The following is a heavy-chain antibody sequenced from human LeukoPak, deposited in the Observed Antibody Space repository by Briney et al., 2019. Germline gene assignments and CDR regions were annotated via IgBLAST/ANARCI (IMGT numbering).Heavy chain of an antibody. V-gene: IGHV3-30*18. J-gene: IGHJ4*02. D-gene: IGHD3-22*01. CDR2: ISYDGSNK. CDR1: GFTFSSFW. Sequence: PGGSLRLSCTASGFTFSSFWMHWVRQAPGKGLEWVAVISYDGSNKYYADSVKGRFTISRDNSKNTLYLQMNSLRAEDTAVYYCAKRADYYDSSGYDYWGQGTLVTVSS. CDR3: AKRADYYDSSGYDY.